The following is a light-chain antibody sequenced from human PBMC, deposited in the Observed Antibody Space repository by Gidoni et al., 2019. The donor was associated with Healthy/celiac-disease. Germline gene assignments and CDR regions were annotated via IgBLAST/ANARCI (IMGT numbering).Light chain of an antibody. J-gene: IGKJ2*03. CDR2: AAS. CDR1: QDISIY. V-gene: IGKV1-39*01. CDR3: QQCYSTPRS. Sequence: QPTPSPSSLSASVGDRVTITCRASQDISIYLNWYQQKPGKAPKLLIYAASSLQSGVPSRFSGSGSGTDFTLTISSLQPEDFATYYCQQCYSTPRSFGQGTKLEIK.